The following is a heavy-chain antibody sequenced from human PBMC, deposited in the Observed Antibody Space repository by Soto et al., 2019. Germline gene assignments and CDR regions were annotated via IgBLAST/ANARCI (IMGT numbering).Heavy chain of an antibody. V-gene: IGHV1-18*01. CDR3: ARDRQNYGSRDY. J-gene: IGHJ4*02. CDR1: GYTLSNNYG. D-gene: IGHD4-17*01. CDR2: INRYNGVT. Sequence: QVQLVQSGAEVKNPGASVKVSCRASGYTLSNNYGISWVRQAPGQGLEWMGWINRYNGVTNNARKCQDRVTLTTDASTITADMELRRLRSDDTARYYCARDRQNYGSRDYWGQGTLVTVSS.